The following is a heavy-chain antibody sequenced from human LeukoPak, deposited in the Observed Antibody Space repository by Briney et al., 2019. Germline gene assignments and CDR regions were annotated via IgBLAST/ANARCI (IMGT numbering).Heavy chain of an antibody. CDR1: GGSISSGGYY. Sequence: KASQTLSLTCTVSGGSISSGGYYWRWIRQHPGKGLEWIGYIYYSGSTYYNPSLKSRVTISVDTSKNQFSLKLSSVTAADTAVYYCARDFSVTGFDYWGQGTLVTVSS. V-gene: IGHV4-31*03. D-gene: IGHD2-21*02. CDR3: ARDFSVTGFDY. J-gene: IGHJ4*02. CDR2: IYYSGST.